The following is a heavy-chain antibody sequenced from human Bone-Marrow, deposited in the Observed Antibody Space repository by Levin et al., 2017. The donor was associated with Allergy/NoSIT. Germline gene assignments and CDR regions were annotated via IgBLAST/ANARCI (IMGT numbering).Heavy chain of an antibody. J-gene: IGHJ6*02. V-gene: IGHV3-30*18. CDR2: TSYDGSNR. CDR3: AKDIEGQRMVRLTYALDV. Sequence: GGSLRLSCAASGFSFSNYGMHWVRQAPGKGLEWVAVTSYDGSNRYYADSVKGRFTISRDNSKNTLDLQMNSLKAEDTAVYFCAKDIEGQRMVRLTYALDVWGQGTTVTV. D-gene: IGHD5-12*01. CDR1: GFSFSNYG.